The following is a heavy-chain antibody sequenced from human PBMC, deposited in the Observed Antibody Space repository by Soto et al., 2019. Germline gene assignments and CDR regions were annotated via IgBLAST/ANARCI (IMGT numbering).Heavy chain of an antibody. Sequence: SETLSLTCTVSGGSISSSSYYWGWIRQPPGKGLEWIGSIYYSGSTYYNPSLKSRVTISVDTSKNQFSLKLSSVTAADTAVYYCARDRNAGSYFDYWGQGTLVTVSS. V-gene: IGHV4-39*07. CDR1: GGSISSSSYY. CDR3: ARDRNAGSYFDY. CDR2: IYYSGST. D-gene: IGHD3-10*01. J-gene: IGHJ4*02.